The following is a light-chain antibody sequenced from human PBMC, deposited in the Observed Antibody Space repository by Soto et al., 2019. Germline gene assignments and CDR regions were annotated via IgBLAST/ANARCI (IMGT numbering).Light chain of an antibody. V-gene: IGLV2-8*01. Sequence: QSALTQSPSASGSPGQSVTISCTGTSSDVGNYKYVSWYQQHPGKAPKLMIYEVSKRPSGVPDRFSGSKSGNTASLTVSGLQAEDEADYYCSSDAGSNNLVFGGGTKLTVL. J-gene: IGLJ2*01. CDR2: EVS. CDR1: SSDVGNYKY. CDR3: SSDAGSNNLV.